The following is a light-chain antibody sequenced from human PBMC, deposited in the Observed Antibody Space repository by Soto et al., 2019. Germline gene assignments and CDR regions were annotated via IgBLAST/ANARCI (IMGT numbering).Light chain of an antibody. CDR2: DAA. V-gene: IGKV1-33*01. J-gene: IGKJ5*01. CDR1: QDISNY. CDR3: QQYDNLPFD. Sequence: IQITQSPSSLHASVGDRVTITCQASQDISNYLNWYQQKPGKAPKLLIYDAANLETGVPSRFSGSGSGTDFTFTISSLQPEDIATYYCQQYDNLPFDFGQGTRLEIK.